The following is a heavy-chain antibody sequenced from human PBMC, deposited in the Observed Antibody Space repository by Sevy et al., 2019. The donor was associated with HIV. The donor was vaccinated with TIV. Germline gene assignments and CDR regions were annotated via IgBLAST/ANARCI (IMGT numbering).Heavy chain of an antibody. Sequence: GGSLRLSCAASGFSFSSYALHWVRQAPGKGLGYVSAISSNGGSTYYADSVKGRFTISRDNSKNTLYLQMGSLRAEDMAVYYCAREGVGGYSYSLDYWGQGTLVTVSS. CDR1: GFSFSSYA. CDR2: ISSNGGST. V-gene: IGHV3-64*02. CDR3: AREGVGGYSYSLDY. J-gene: IGHJ4*02. D-gene: IGHD5-18*01.